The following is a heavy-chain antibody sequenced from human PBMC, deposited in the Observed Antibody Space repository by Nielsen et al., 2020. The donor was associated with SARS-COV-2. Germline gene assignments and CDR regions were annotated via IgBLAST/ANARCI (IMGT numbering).Heavy chain of an antibody. CDR1: GFTFSSYE. D-gene: IGHD6-19*01. Sequence: GGSLRLSCAASGFTFSSYEMNWVRQAPGKGLEWVSYISSSGSTIYYADSVKGRFTISRDNAKNSLYLQMNSLRAEDTAVYYCARGEFYSSGWYGTSYCYYGMDVWGQGTTVTVSS. CDR3: ARGEFYSSGWYGTSYCYYGMDV. CDR2: ISSSGSTI. V-gene: IGHV3-48*03. J-gene: IGHJ6*02.